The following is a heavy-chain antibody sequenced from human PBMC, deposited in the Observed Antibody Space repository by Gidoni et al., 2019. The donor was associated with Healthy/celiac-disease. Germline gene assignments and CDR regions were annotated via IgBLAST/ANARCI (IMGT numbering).Heavy chain of an antibody. CDR1: GFTFGDYA. V-gene: IGHV3-49*04. CDR3: TRDTSRMAAAANFDY. Sequence: EVQLVESGGGLVQPGRSLRLSCTASGFTFGDYAMSWVRQAPGKGLEWVGFIRSKAYGGTTEYAASVKGRFTISRDDSKSIAYLQMNSLKTEDTAVYYCTRDTSRMAAAANFDYWGQGTLVTVSS. D-gene: IGHD6-25*01. J-gene: IGHJ4*02. CDR2: IRSKAYGGTT.